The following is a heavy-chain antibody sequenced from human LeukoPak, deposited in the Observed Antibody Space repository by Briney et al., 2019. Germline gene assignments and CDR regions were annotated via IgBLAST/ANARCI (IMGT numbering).Heavy chain of an antibody. CDR2: ISVINSGNT. Sequence: ASVKVSCTASGYTFSSYGINWVRQAPGQGLEWMGWISVINSGNTRYAQNFQGRLTMTTDTSTTTAYMELRSLRPDDTAVYYCSREFPFCGADCFSGVFDIWGQGTMVTVS. CDR1: GYTFSSYG. J-gene: IGHJ3*02. V-gene: IGHV1-18*01. CDR3: SREFPFCGADCFSGVFDI. D-gene: IGHD2-21*02.